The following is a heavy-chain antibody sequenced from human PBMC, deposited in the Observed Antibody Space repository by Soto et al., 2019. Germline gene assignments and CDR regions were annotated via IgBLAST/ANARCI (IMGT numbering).Heavy chain of an antibody. CDR2: NYHTRNN. J-gene: IGHJ5*02. CDR1: GGSISSGSYS. V-gene: IGHV4-30-2*01. CDR3: ARDPSP. Sequence: QLQLQESGSGLVKPSQTLTPTCAVSGGSISSGSYSWSWIRQPRGKGLERIGYNYHTRNNCYNPSVKNPVTTSVDRSKNQFSLKLSSVTAADTAVYYCARDPSPWGQGTLVTVSS.